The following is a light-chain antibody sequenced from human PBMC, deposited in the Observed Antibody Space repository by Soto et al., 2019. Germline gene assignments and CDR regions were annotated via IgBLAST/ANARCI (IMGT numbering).Light chain of an antibody. CDR1: QTVDGD. Sequence: EIVMTQSPGTLSVSPGERVTLSCRASQTVDGDLAWYQHKPGQAPRILITRASTRATGIPARFSASGFGTEFTLTISSLQSDDFAVYYCQQYHNWPPITFGQGTRLEIK. J-gene: IGKJ5*01. CDR2: RAS. V-gene: IGKV3-15*01. CDR3: QQYHNWPPIT.